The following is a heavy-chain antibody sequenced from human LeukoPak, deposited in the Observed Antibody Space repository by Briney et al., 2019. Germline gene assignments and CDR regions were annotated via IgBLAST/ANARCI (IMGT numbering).Heavy chain of an antibody. V-gene: IGHV3-23*01. D-gene: IGHD3-10*01. CDR3: ANARWVGSRWFDP. Sequence: GGCLRLSCTASGFTFSSYDMSWVRQAPGKGLEWVSLISGSGSETYYADSVKGRFTISRDNSKNTLYVQMNSLRAEDTAIYYCANARWVGSRWFDPWGQGTMVTVSS. J-gene: IGHJ5*02. CDR2: ISGSGSET. CDR1: GFTFSSYD.